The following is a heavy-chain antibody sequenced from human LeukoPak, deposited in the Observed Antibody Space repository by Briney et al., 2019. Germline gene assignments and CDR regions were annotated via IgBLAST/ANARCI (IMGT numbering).Heavy chain of an antibody. Sequence: KPSETLSLTYAVYGGSFSGYYWSWIHQPRGKGLEWIGYIYYSGSTYYNPSLKSRVTISVDTSKNQFSLKLSSVTAADTAVYYCARGSRTTVTTDYWGQGTLVTVSS. CDR2: IYYSGST. J-gene: IGHJ4*02. V-gene: IGHV4-34*09. CDR1: GGSFSGYY. CDR3: ARGSRTTVTTDY. D-gene: IGHD4-17*01.